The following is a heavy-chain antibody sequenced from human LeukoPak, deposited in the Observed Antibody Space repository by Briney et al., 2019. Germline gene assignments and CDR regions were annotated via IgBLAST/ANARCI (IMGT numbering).Heavy chain of an antibody. V-gene: IGHV1-69*04. CDR1: GGTFSNYA. CDR3: ARGWVYDILTGYHKKNWFDP. D-gene: IGHD3-9*01. CDR2: ISPILGIA. Sequence: SVKVSCKASGGTFSNYAISWVRQAPGHGLEWMGRISPILGIANYAQNFQGRVTITADKSTSTAYMELSSLRSEDTAVYYCARGWVYDILTGYHKKNWFDPWAREPWSPSPQ. J-gene: IGHJ5*02.